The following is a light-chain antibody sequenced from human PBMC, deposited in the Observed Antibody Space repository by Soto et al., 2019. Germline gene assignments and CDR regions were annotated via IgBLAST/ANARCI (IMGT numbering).Light chain of an antibody. Sequence: EIVLTQSPGTLSLSPGERATLSCRASQSVRSNFLAWYQQKPGQAPRLLIYGASNRATGIPDRFSGSGSGTDFTLTISRLQPDDFATYFCHSRAFGQGTRLEIK. CDR3: HSRA. J-gene: IGKJ5*01. CDR1: QSVRSNF. CDR2: GAS. V-gene: IGKV3-20*01.